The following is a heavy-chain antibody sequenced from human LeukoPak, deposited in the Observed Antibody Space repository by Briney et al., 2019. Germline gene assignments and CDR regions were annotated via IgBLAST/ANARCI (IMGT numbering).Heavy chain of an antibody. CDR1: GLTFRSYG. D-gene: IGHD2-21*02. CDR2: IQHDGTSE. J-gene: IGHJ4*02. CDR3: AKDRLPWAIPMYPSELDL. Sequence: GGSLRLSCAASGLTFRSYGIHWVSQAPGKGLEWVAFIQHDGTSEFYGASVKGRFIISRDNSKSTVSLLLSSLTSDDTAVYYCAKDRLPWAIPMYPSELDLCGQGTLVTVSS. V-gene: IGHV3-30*02.